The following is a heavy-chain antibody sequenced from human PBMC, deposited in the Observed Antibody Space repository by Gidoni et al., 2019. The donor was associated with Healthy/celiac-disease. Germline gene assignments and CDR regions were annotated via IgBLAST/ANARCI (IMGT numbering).Heavy chain of an antibody. CDR3: ARVSQMSSSYGYYYYYGMDV. CDR1: GGSISSGGYY. D-gene: IGHD6-6*01. Sequence: HVQLPESGPGLVKPSQTLSLTCTVSGGSISSGGYYCRWIRQHPGKGLEWIGYIYYSGSTYYNPSLKSRVTISVDTSKNQFSLKLSSVTAADTAVYYCARVSQMSSSYGYYYYYGMDVWGQGTTVTVSS. V-gene: IGHV4-31*03. J-gene: IGHJ6*02. CDR2: IYYSGST.